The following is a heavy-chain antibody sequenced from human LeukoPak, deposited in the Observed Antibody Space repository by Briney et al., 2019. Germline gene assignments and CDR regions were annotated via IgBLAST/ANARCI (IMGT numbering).Heavy chain of an antibody. D-gene: IGHD3-22*01. J-gene: IGHJ4*02. CDR2: IIPIFGTA. CDR1: GGTFSSYA. Sequence: SVKVSCKASGGTFSSYAISWVRQAPGQGLEWMGGIIPIFGTANYAQKFQGRVTITVDESTSTAYMELSSLRSEDTAVYYCARWPKNYYVSSGSPYFDYWGQGTLVTVSS. CDR3: ARWPKNYYVSSGSPYFDY. V-gene: IGHV1-69*13.